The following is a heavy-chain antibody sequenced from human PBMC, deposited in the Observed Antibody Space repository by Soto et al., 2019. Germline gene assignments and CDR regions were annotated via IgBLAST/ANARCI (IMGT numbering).Heavy chain of an antibody. Sequence: GAAVKEYFKASGYTFTSDGISWVRQAPGQGREWMGWIRAYNGNTNYAQKLQGRVTMTTATSTSTPYMELTSLRSDDTAVYYCARATVVPAAMRGENCVDPWGQVTLVTVSS. J-gene: IGHJ5*02. CDR3: ARATVVPAAMRGENCVDP. CDR1: GYTFTSDG. D-gene: IGHD2-2*01. CDR2: IRAYNGNT. V-gene: IGHV1-18*01.